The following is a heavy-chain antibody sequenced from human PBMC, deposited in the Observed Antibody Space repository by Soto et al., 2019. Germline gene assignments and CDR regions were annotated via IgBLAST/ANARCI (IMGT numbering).Heavy chain of an antibody. D-gene: IGHD3-10*01. CDR1: GFTFSSYA. CDR3: ARVPSGELYYFDY. Sequence: GGSLRLSCAASGFTFSSYAMHWVRQAPGKELEWVAVISYDGSNKYYADSVKGRFTISRDNSKNTLYLQMNSLRAEDTAVYYCARVPSGELYYFDYWGQGTLVIVSS. CDR2: ISYDGSNK. J-gene: IGHJ4*02. V-gene: IGHV3-30-3*01.